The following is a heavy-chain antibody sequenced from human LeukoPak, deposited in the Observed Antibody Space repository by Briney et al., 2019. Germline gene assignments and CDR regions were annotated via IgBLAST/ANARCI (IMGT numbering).Heavy chain of an antibody. Sequence: GGSLRLSCAASGFTFSSYWMSWVRQAPGKGLEWVANIKQDESEKYYVDSVKGRFTISRDNAKNSLYLQMNSQRAEDTAVYYCARVQGLLYYYYYMDVWGKGTTVTISS. CDR2: IKQDESEK. J-gene: IGHJ6*03. V-gene: IGHV3-7*01. D-gene: IGHD1-1*01. CDR3: ARVQGLLYYYYYMDV. CDR1: GFTFSSYW.